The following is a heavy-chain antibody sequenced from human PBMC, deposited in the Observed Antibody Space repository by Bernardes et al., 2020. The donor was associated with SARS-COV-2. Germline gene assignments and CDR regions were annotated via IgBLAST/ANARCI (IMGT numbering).Heavy chain of an antibody. V-gene: IGHV3-33*08. CDR3: TTEDGEWLES. D-gene: IGHD4-17*01. Sequence: GSLRLSCAASGFTFRDYTMHWVRQAPGKGLERVAVIWHDGSREYYVDSVKGRFAISRDNSNNTLYLQMNNLRVEDTALYRCTTEDGEWLESWGQGTLVTVSS. CDR2: IWHDGSRE. CDR1: GFTFRDYT. J-gene: IGHJ5*01.